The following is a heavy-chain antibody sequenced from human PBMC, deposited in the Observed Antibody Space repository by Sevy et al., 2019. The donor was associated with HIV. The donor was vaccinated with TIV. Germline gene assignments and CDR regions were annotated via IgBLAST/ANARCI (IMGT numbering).Heavy chain of an antibody. V-gene: IGHV1-69*13. CDR2: IIPILGTV. J-gene: IGHJ4*02. D-gene: IGHD6-19*01. CDR1: GGTFSSYG. Sequence: AAFKVSCKASGGTFSSYGISWVRQAPGQGLEWMGGIIPILGTVNYAQKFQGRVTITADESTKTAYMELSSLRSEDTAVYYCARGGGNGWYYFDYWGQETLVTVSS. CDR3: ARGGGNGWYYFDY.